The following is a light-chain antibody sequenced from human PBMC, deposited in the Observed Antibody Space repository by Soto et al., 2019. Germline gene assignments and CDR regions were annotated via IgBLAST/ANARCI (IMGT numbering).Light chain of an antibody. Sequence: DIQMTQSPSSLSASVGDRVTITCRASQDIGNNLGWYQQRPGKAPKRLIYAASTLQSGVPSRFSGSRSGTEFTLTISSLQAEDFATYYCLQHHNYPLTFGGGTKMEI. V-gene: IGKV1-17*01. CDR2: AAS. CDR1: QDIGNN. J-gene: IGKJ4*01. CDR3: LQHHNYPLT.